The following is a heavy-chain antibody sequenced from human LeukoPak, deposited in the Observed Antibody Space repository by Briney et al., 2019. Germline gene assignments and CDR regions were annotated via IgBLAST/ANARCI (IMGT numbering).Heavy chain of an antibody. CDR2: INPNSGGT. CDR1: GYTFTSYG. V-gene: IGHV1-2*02. Sequence: ASVKVSCKASGYTFTSYGISWVRQAPGQGLEWMGWINPNSGGTNYAQKFQGRVTMTRDTSISTAYMELSRLRSDDTAVYYCARKRLSGSYYDWGQGTLVTVSS. CDR3: ARKRLSGSYYD. D-gene: IGHD1-26*01. J-gene: IGHJ4*02.